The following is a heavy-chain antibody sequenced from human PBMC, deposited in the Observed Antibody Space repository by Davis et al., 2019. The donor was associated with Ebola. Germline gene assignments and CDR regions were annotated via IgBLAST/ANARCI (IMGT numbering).Heavy chain of an antibody. CDR1: GGFISYYY. V-gene: IGHV4-59*01. CDR2: IYYSGST. CDR3: ARANTGMVPPEIDS. D-gene: IGHD5-18*01. J-gene: IGHJ4*02. Sequence: SETLSLTCTVSGGFISYYYWNWIRQAPGKGLEWIGDIYYSGSTNYNPSLKIRVTISVDTSKNQFSLRLSSVTAADTAVYYCARANTGMVPPEIDSWGRGTLVTVSS.